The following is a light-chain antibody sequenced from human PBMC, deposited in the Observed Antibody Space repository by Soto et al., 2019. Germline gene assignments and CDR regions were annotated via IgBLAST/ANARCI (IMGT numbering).Light chain of an antibody. CDR3: AAWDDSLEGYV. Sequence: QAVVTQPPSASGAPGQRVTISCSGSTSNIGSNTVNWYQQLHGTAPKLRMYSNNQRPSGVPDRFSGSKSGTSASLAISGLQSEDEADYYCAAWDDSLEGYVFGTGTKLTVL. CDR2: SNN. J-gene: IGLJ1*01. CDR1: TSNIGSNT. V-gene: IGLV1-44*01.